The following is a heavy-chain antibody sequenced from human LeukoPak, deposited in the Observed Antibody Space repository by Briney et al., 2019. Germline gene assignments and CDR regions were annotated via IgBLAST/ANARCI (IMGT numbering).Heavy chain of an antibody. Sequence: SETLSLTCTVSGDSISDYYWSWIRQPPGKGLEWIGSVYDSGSTNYSPSLKSRVTISVDTSKMQFSLRLSSVTAADAAVYYCARSPPPLDYMDVWGKGTTVLVSS. CDR3: ARSPPPLDYMDV. D-gene: IGHD3-16*01. CDR2: VYDSGST. J-gene: IGHJ6*03. V-gene: IGHV4-59*12. CDR1: GDSISDYY.